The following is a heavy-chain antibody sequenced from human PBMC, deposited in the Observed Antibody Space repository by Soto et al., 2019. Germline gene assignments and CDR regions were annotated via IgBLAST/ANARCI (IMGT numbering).Heavy chain of an antibody. CDR2: ISGSGGST. Sequence: GGSLRLSCAASGFTFSSYAMSWVRQAPGKGLEWVSAISGSGGSTYYADSVKGRFTISRDNSKNTLYLQMNSLRAEDTAVYYCAKVQAYCGGDCYEVDYWGQGTLVTVSS. CDR3: AKVQAYCGGDCYEVDY. J-gene: IGHJ4*02. CDR1: GFTFSSYA. V-gene: IGHV3-23*01. D-gene: IGHD2-21*02.